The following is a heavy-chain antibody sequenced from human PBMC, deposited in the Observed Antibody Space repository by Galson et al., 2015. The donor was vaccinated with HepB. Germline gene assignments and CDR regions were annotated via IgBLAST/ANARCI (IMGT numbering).Heavy chain of an antibody. Sequence: SLRLSCAASGFTFSSYGMHWVRQAPGKGLEWVAVIWYDGSNKYYADSVKGRFTISRDNSKNTLYLQMNSLRAEDTAVYYCARDYGDYVVDWYFDLWGRGTLVTVSS. CDR3: ARDYGDYVVDWYFDL. V-gene: IGHV3-33*01. D-gene: IGHD4-17*01. CDR2: IWYDGSNK. CDR1: GFTFSSYG. J-gene: IGHJ2*01.